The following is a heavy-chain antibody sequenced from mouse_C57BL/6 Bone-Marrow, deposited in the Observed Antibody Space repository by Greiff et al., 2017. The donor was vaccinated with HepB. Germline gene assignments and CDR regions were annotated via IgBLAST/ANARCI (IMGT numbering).Heavy chain of an antibody. J-gene: IGHJ3*01. CDR3: ATYYSSSWFAY. V-gene: IGHV1-69*01. Sequence: VQLQQSGAELVMPGASVKLSCKASGYTFTSYWMHWVKQRPGQGLEWIGEIDPSDSYTNYNQKFKGKSTLTVDKSSSTAYMQLSSLTSEDSAVYYCATYYSSSWFAYWGQGTLVTVSA. CDR2: IDPSDSYT. D-gene: IGHD1-1*01. CDR1: GYTFTSYW.